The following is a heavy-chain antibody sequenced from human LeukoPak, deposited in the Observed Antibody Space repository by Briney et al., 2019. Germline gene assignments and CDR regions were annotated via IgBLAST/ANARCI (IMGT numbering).Heavy chain of an antibody. CDR2: IYYSGST. Sequence: SETLSLTCTVSGGSISSSSYYWGWIRQPPGKGLEWIGSIYYSGSTYYNPSLKSRVTISVDTSKNQFSLKLSSVTAADTAVYYCARGEMGAVAGRPAHFDYRGQGTLVTVSS. CDR3: ARGEMGAVAGRPAHFDY. J-gene: IGHJ4*02. CDR1: GGSISSSSYY. V-gene: IGHV4-39*01. D-gene: IGHD6-19*01.